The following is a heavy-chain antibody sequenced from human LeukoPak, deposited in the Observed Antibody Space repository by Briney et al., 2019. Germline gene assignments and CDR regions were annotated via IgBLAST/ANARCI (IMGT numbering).Heavy chain of an antibody. CDR3: ARGYGSGSHYPY. Sequence: PSETLSLTCIVSGGSISSYYWSWIRQPPGKGLEWIGYIYYSGSTNYNPSLKSRVTTSVATSKKQFSLKLSSVTAADTAVYYCARGYGSGSHYPYWGQGTLVTVSS. CDR1: GGSISSYY. V-gene: IGHV4-59*01. CDR2: IYYSGST. J-gene: IGHJ4*02. D-gene: IGHD3-10*01.